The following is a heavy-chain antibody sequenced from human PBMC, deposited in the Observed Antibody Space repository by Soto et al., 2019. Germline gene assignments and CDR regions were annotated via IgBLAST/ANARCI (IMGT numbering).Heavy chain of an antibody. CDR1: GFTFSSYG. J-gene: IGHJ4*02. V-gene: IGHV3-33*01. CDR2: IWYDGSNK. CDR3: ARDWAAVAGRGYFDY. Sequence: QVQLVESGGGVVQPGRSLRLSCAASGFTFSSYGMHWVRQAPGKGLEWVAVIWYDGSNKYYADSVKGRFTISRDNSKTTLYLQMNSLRAEDTAVYYCARDWAAVAGRGYFDYWGQGTLVTVSS. D-gene: IGHD6-19*01.